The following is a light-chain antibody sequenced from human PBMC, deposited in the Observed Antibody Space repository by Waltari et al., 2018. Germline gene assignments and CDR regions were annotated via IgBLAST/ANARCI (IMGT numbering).Light chain of an antibody. Sequence: DIQMTQSPSSLSASVGDRVTITCQASQDIKTYLNWYQQKPGKAPKLLIHGASILEAGVPLRFSGGGSGTDFTFSVSSLQPEDVATYYCQHFNNVPYTFGQGTKLEIK. CDR3: QHFNNVPYT. CDR2: GAS. V-gene: IGKV1-33*01. CDR1: QDIKTY. J-gene: IGKJ2*01.